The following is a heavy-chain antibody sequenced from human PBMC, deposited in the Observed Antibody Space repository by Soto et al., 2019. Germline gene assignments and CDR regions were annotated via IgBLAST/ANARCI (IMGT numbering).Heavy chain of an antibody. CDR3: ARIRSSSGKVYYYYYYGMDV. V-gene: IGHV2-70*01. CDR1: WFSLITSGMC. CDR2: IDWDDDK. J-gene: IGHJ6*02. Sequence: SGPTLVHPTQTLTLTCTFSWFSLITSGMCVSWIRQPPGKSLEWLALIDWDDDKYYSTSLKTRLTISKDTSKNQVVLTMTNMDPVDTATYYCARIRSSSGKVYYYYYYGMDVWGQGTTVTVSS. D-gene: IGHD6-6*01.